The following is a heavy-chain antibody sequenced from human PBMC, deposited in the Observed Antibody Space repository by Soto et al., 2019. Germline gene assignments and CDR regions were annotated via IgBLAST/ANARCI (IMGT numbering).Heavy chain of an antibody. D-gene: IGHD6-13*01. CDR2: IYYSGST. J-gene: IGHJ5*02. CDR3: ARDRRSSGWSGGGYNWFDP. Sequence: PSETLSLTCTVSGGSVSSGSYYWSWIRQPPGKGLEWIGYIYYSGSTNYNPSLKSRVTISVDTSKNQFSLKLSSVTAADTAVYYCARDRRSSGWSGGGYNWFDPWGQGTLVTVSS. CDR1: GGSVSSGSYY. V-gene: IGHV4-61*01.